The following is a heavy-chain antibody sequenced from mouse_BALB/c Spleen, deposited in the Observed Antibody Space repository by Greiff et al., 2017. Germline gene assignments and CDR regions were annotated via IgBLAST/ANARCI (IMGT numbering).Heavy chain of an antibody. CDR3: VRDEGNYFDY. Sequence: VKLMESGPGLVAPSQSLSITCTVSGFSLTSYDISWIRQPPGKGLEWLGVIWTGGGTNYNSAFMSRLSISKDNSKSQVFLKMNSLQTDDTAIYYCVRDEGNYFDYWGQGTTLTVSS. CDR2: IWTGGGT. V-gene: IGHV2-9-2*01. J-gene: IGHJ2*01. CDR1: GFSLTSYD.